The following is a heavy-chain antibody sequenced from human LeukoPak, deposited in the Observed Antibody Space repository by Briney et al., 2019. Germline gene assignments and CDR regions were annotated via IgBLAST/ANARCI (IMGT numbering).Heavy chain of an antibody. Sequence: GGSLRLSCAASGFSLSNYAMNWVRQAPGKGLEWVSVISSSSRNYIFYADSVKGRFTISRDNAKNLLYLQMISLRVEDTAVYYCARDYVRHGSGSYYDYWGQGTLVTVSS. CDR1: GFSLSNYA. V-gene: IGHV3-21*01. CDR3: ARDYVRHGSGSYYDY. J-gene: IGHJ4*02. CDR2: ISSSSRNYI. D-gene: IGHD3-10*01.